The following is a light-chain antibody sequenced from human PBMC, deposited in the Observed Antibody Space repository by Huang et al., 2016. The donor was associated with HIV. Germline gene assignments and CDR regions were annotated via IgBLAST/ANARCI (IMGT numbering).Light chain of an antibody. J-gene: IGKJ2*01. CDR1: ESIGRN. V-gene: IGKV3-15*01. CDR2: GAY. Sequence: ELVMTQSPVIVSVSPGERAALSCRASESIGRNLAWYQQRPGQAPRLLIYGAYTRATGIPARFSGSGSGTDFTLTITSLQSEDFAVYYCQQYNNWPPYTFGQGTRLEIK. CDR3: QQYNNWPPYT.